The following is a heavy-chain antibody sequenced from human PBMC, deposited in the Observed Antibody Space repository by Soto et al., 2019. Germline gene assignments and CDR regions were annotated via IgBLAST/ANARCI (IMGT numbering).Heavy chain of an antibody. Sequence: GGSLRISCAASGFTFSDHYIGWVRQGPGEGLEWVGRTRNKANSYTTEYAASVKGRFTISRDDSKNSLYLQMNSLNTEDTAVCYCARVNCSGGSCYEIDYWGQGTLVTVSS. V-gene: IGHV3-72*01. CDR2: TRNKANSYTT. CDR3: ARVNCSGGSCYEIDY. D-gene: IGHD2-15*01. CDR1: GFTFSDHY. J-gene: IGHJ4*02.